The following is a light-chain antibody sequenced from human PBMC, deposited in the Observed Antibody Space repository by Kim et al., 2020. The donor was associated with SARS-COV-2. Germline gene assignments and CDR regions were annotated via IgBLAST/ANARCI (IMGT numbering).Light chain of an antibody. CDR2: KAS. CDR1: QGISTW. J-gene: IGKJ5*01. CDR3: QQYNSYSIT. V-gene: IGKV1-5*03. Sequence: DIQMTQSPSTLSASVGDRVTITCRASQGISTWLAWYQQKPGKAPNLLIYKASTSERGVPPRFSGSGSGTEFTLTISSLQPDDFATYYCQQYNSYSITFGQGTRLEIK.